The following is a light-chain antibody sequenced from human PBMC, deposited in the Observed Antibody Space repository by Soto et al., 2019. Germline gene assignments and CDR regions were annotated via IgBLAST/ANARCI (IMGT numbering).Light chain of an antibody. V-gene: IGKV2-30*02. J-gene: IGKJ5*01. CDR3: MQGTHWPIT. CDR1: QSLVHSDGIAY. Sequence: DVAMTQSPLSLPVTLEPPASISCRSNQSLVHSDGIAYFSWFQQRPGRYPRRLIYKVSNRDSGVPARFSGSGSGTDFALKISRVEAEDVGVYYCMQGTHWPITFGQGTRLENK. CDR2: KVS.